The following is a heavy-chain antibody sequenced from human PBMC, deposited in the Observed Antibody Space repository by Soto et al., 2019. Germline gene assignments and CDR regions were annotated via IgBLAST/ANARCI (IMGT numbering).Heavy chain of an antibody. J-gene: IGHJ5*02. D-gene: IGHD3-16*01. CDR1: GGSISSGGYY. CDR3: ARVGGINWFDP. V-gene: IGHV4-31*03. CDR2: IYYSGST. Sequence: QVQLQESGPGLVKPSQTLSLTCTVSGGSISSGGYYWSWIRQHPGKGLEWIGYIYYSGSTYYNPSRKLRVTISVDTSKTQCSLKLSSVTAADTAVYYCARVGGINWFDPWGQGPLVTVSS.